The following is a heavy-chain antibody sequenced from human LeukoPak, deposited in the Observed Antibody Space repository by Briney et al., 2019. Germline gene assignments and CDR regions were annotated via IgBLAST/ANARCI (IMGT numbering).Heavy chain of an antibody. V-gene: IGHV3-13*04. D-gene: IGHD6-19*01. CDR2: ITTRGDT. CDR1: GFTFSSYD. CDR3: ARGLYSSGWYVPELDY. J-gene: IGHJ4*02. Sequence: GGSLRLSCAASGFTFSSYDMHWVRQATGKGLEWVSAITTRGDTYYSGSVKGRFTISRENAKNSLYLQMNSLRAGDTAVYYCARGLYSSGWYVPELDYWGQGTLVTVSS.